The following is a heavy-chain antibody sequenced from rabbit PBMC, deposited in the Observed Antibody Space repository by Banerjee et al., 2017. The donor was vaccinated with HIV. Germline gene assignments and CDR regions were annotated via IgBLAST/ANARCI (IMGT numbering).Heavy chain of an antibody. CDR1: GFSFSSNYY. D-gene: IGHD2-1*01. CDR3: ARGGGDVGDGLAL. V-gene: IGHV1S40*01. J-gene: IGHJ6*01. CDR2: IWTGDGST. Sequence: QSLEESGGDLVKPGASLTFTCTASGFSFSSNYYMCWVRQAPGKGLEWIACIWTGDGSTYSASWAKGRFTISKASSTTVTLQMTSLTAADTATYFCARGGGDVGDGLALRGPGTLVTVS.